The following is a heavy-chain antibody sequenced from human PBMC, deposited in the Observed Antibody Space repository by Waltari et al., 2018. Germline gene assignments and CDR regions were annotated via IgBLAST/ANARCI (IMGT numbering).Heavy chain of an antibody. V-gene: IGHV4-34*01. CDR1: GGSFSGYY. CDR2: INHSGST. Sequence: QVQLQQWGAGLLKPSETLSLTCTVYGGSFSGYYWSWIRQPPGKGLEWIGEINHSGSTNYNPSMKSRVTISVDTSKNQFSLKLTSVAAADTAVYYCARGQWLRTNWFDPWGQGTLVTVSS. CDR3: ARGQWLRTNWFDP. J-gene: IGHJ5*02. D-gene: IGHD5-12*01.